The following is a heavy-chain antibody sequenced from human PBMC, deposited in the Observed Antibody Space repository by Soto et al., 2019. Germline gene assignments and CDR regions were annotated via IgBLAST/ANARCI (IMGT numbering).Heavy chain of an antibody. CDR3: ARYSGSADFDF. CDR2: MYYSGST. D-gene: IGHD6-6*01. Sequence: QVQLQESGPGLVKPSQTLSLTCTVSGGCISSGGYYWSWIRQHPGKGLEWIGYMYYSGSTYYNPSLKSRITMSVDTSKNQFSLKLSSVTAAVTAVYYCARYSGSADFDFWGQGTLVTVSS. CDR1: GGCISSGGYY. J-gene: IGHJ4*02. V-gene: IGHV4-31*03.